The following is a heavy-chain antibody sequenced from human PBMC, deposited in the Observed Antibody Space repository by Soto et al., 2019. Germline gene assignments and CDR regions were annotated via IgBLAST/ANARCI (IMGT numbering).Heavy chain of an antibody. J-gene: IGHJ3*02. Sequence: GGSLSLSCAASGFTFSDYYMNWIRQAPGKGLEWVSYSSSSGGTIYYADSVKGRFTISRDNAKNSLYLQMNSLRAEDTAVYYCATPWTYSDAFDMWGQGTMGT. D-gene: IGHD1-26*01. V-gene: IGHV3-11*01. CDR2: SSSSGGTI. CDR3: ATPWTYSDAFDM. CDR1: GFTFSDYY.